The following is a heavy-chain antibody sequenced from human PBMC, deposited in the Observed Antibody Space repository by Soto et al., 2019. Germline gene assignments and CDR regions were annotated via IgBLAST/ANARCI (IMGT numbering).Heavy chain of an antibody. D-gene: IGHD3-22*01. Sequence: PGESLKISCKGSAYSFTSNWIGWVRQMSGKGLEWMGIIYPGDSDTRYSPSFQGQVTISADKSISTAYLQWSSLKASDTAMYYCATLSYYDSDYAYDYSGQGTQVTVYS. CDR2: IYPGDSDT. CDR1: AYSFTSNW. CDR3: ATLSYYDSDYAYDY. V-gene: IGHV5-51*01. J-gene: IGHJ4*02.